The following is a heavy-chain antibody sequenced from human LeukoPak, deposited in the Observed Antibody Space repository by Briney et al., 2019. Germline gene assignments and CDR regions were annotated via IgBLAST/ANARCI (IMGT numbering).Heavy chain of an antibody. V-gene: IGHV3-21*01. J-gene: IGHJ4*02. D-gene: IGHD4-17*01. CDR1: GFTFSSYW. CDR3: ARITTTGTYYFDY. CDR2: ISSSSSYI. Sequence: GGSLRLSCAASGFTFSSYWMSWVRQAPGKGLEWVSSISSSSSYIYYADSVKGRFTISRDNAKNSLYLQMNSLRAEDTAVYYCARITTTGTYYFDYWGQGTLVTVPS.